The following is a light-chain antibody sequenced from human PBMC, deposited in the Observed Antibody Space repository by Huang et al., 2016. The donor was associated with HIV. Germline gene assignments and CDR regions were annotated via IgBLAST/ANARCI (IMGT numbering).Light chain of an antibody. V-gene: IGKV3-15*01. CDR1: QSVSSY. CDR3: QQYNNWPPLLT. J-gene: IGKJ4*01. Sequence: DIVMTQSPATLSVSTGERATLSCRAGQSVSSYLAWYQQKPGQAPRLLIYVASARATGIPARFSGSGSVTEFTLTISSLQSEDFAVYYCQQYNNWPPLLTFGGGTKVEIK. CDR2: VAS.